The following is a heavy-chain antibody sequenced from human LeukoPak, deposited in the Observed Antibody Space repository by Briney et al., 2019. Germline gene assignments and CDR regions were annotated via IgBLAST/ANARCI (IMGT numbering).Heavy chain of an antibody. CDR2: MYSTGTT. CDR1: GFSVSTNY. CDR3: AREGYRSTTRCSYFDN. Sequence: PGGSLRLSCAVTGFSVSTNYMNWVRQAPGKGPEWVSVMYSTGTTYYADSVKGRFTVSRDNSKNTLYLQMSSLRAEDTAVYYCAREGYRSTTRCSYFDNWGQGTLVTVSS. D-gene: IGHD2-2*01. V-gene: IGHV3-53*01. J-gene: IGHJ4*02.